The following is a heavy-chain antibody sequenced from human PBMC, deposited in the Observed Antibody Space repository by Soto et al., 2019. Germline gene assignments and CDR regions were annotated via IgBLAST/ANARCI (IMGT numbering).Heavy chain of an antibody. CDR1: GGSINSYY. J-gene: IGHJ4*02. V-gene: IGHV4-59*08. D-gene: IGHD3-10*01. CDR3: ARLGSGSASPEFDY. Sequence: PSETMSLTCTVSGGSINSYYWSWIRQPPGKGLEWIGYISYSGSTNYNPSLKSRITTLVDTSKNQFSLKLSSVTAADTAVYYCARLGSGSASPEFDYWGQGTLVTVSS. CDR2: ISYSGST.